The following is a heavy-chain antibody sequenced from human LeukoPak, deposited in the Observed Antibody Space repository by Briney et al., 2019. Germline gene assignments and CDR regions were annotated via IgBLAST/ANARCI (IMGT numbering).Heavy chain of an antibody. D-gene: IGHD6-19*01. V-gene: IGHV3-30*04. J-gene: IGHJ6*02. CDR3: ATSGYSSGWGYYYYHGMDV. Sequence: GGSLRPSCAASGFTFSSYAMHWVRQAPGKGLEWVAVISYDGSNKYYADSVKGRFTISRDNSKNTLYLQMNSLRAEDTAVYYCATSGYSSGWGYYYYHGMDVWGQGTTVTVSS. CDR1: GFTFSSYA. CDR2: ISYDGSNK.